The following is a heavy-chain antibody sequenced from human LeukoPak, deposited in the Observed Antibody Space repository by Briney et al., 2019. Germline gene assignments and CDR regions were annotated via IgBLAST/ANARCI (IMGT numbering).Heavy chain of an antibody. Sequence: SETLSLTCTVSGGSISSGSYYWSWIRQPAGKGLEWIGRIYTSGSTNYNPSLKSRVTISVDTSKNQFSLKLSSVTAADTAVYYCAREGGYCSSNSCSYNWFDSWGQGTLVTVSS. J-gene: IGHJ5*01. CDR2: IYTSGST. CDR3: AREGGYCSSNSCSYNWFDS. D-gene: IGHD2-2*01. V-gene: IGHV4-61*02. CDR1: GGSISSGSYY.